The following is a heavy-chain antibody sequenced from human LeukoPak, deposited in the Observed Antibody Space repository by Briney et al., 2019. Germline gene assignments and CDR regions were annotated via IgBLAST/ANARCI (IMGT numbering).Heavy chain of an antibody. V-gene: IGHV3-53*01. Sequence: GGSLILFCAASGFTVSSNYMSWVRQAPGKGLELVSVIYSGGSTYYADSVKGRFTISRDNSKNTLYLQMNSLRAEDTAVYYCARSLSQRSRYYFDYWGQGTLVTVSS. D-gene: IGHD1-1*01. CDR1: GFTVSSNY. J-gene: IGHJ4*02. CDR2: IYSGGST. CDR3: ARSLSQRSRYYFDY.